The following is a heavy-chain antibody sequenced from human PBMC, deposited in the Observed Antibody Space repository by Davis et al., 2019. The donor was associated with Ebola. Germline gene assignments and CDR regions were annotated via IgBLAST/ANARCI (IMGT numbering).Heavy chain of an antibody. CDR3: ARQAGAAWIDP. D-gene: IGHD6-25*01. J-gene: IGHJ5*02. CDR1: GFTFDDYA. V-gene: IGHV4-59*08. CDR2: IYYSGST. Sequence: ESLKISCAASGFTFDDYAMHWIRHPPGKGLEWIGYIYYSGSTTYNPSLKSRVTISVDTSKNQFSLKLSSVTAADTAVYYCARQAGAAWIDPWGQGTLVTVSS.